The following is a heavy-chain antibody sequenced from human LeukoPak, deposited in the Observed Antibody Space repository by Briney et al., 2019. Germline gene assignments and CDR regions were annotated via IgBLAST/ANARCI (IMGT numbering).Heavy chain of an antibody. J-gene: IGHJ4*02. Sequence: GRSLRLSCAASGFTFSSYGMHWVRQAPGKGLEWVAFIRYDGSNKYYADSVKGRFTISRDNSKNTLYLQMNSLRAEDTAVYYCANLDPYDISTGYGKGGDYWGQGTLVTVSS. D-gene: IGHD3-9*01. V-gene: IGHV3-30*02. CDR1: GFTFSSYG. CDR2: IRYDGSNK. CDR3: ANLDPYDISTGYGKGGDY.